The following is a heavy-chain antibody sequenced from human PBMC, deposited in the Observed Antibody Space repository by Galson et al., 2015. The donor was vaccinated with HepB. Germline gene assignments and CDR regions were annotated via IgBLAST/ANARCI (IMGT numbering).Heavy chain of an antibody. CDR2: ISAYNGNT. V-gene: IGHV1-18*04. CDR3: ATSYGYYYDSSGPFDY. J-gene: IGHJ4*02. Sequence: SVKVSCKASGSTFTSYGISWVRQAPGQGLEWMGWISAYNGNTNYAQKLQGRVTMTTDTSTSTAYMELRSLRSDDTAVYYCATSYGYYYDSSGPFDYWGQGTLVTVSS. CDR1: GSTFTSYG. D-gene: IGHD3-22*01.